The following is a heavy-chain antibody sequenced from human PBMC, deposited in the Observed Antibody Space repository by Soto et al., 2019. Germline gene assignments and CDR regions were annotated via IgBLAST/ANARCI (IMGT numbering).Heavy chain of an antibody. D-gene: IGHD4-17*01. CDR1: GYTLTELS. CDR3: ATDNPRYGDYYYYGMDV. Sequence: ASVKVSCKVSGYTLTELSMHWVRQAPGKGLEWMGGFDPEDGETIYAQKFQGRVTMTEDTSTDTAYMELSSLRSEDTAVYYCATDNPRYGDYYYYGMDVWGQGTEVTVYS. CDR2: FDPEDGET. V-gene: IGHV1-24*01. J-gene: IGHJ6*02.